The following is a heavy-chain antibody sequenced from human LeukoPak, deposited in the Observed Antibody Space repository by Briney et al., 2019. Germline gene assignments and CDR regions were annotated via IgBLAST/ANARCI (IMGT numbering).Heavy chain of an antibody. J-gene: IGHJ4*02. Sequence: PSETLSLTCTVSGYSISSGYYWGWIRQPPGKGLEWIGSIYHSGSTYYNPSLKSRVTISVDTSKNQFSLKLSSVTAADTAVYYCARQVGTIRHRPAALYYFDYWGQGTLVTVSS. CDR2: IYHSGST. CDR3: ARQVGTIRHRPAALYYFDY. CDR1: GYSISSGYY. V-gene: IGHV4-38-2*02. D-gene: IGHD2-2*01.